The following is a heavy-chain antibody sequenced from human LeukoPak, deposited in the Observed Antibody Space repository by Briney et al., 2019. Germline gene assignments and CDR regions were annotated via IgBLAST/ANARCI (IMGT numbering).Heavy chain of an antibody. J-gene: IGHJ4*02. CDR2: INWNGGSI. CDR3: SRDSFGERRTAGLDY. CDR1: GFTFADYG. Sequence: PGGSLRLSCTASGFTFADYGMSWVRQVPGKGLEWVSTINWNGGSIGYAESVKGRFTISRDNAKNSLYLQMKSLRAEDTAVYYCSRDSFGERRTAGLDYWGQGTLVTVSS. D-gene: IGHD3-10*01. V-gene: IGHV3-20*04.